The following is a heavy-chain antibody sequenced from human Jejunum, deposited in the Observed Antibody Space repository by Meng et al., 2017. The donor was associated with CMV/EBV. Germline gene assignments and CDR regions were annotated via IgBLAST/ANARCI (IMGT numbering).Heavy chain of an antibody. CDR3: ARQPGSLAY. CDR2: ISDDGSNE. Sequence: QVQLVDCGGGVVQPGRSLRLSCTASGFTFSAHAMHWVRQAPGKGLEWVAVISDDGSNEYYADSVKGRFTISRDNSKNTLYLQMNSLRAADTAVYYCARQPGSLAYWGQGTLVTVSS. V-gene: IGHV3-30-3*01. J-gene: IGHJ4*02. CDR1: GFTFSAHA.